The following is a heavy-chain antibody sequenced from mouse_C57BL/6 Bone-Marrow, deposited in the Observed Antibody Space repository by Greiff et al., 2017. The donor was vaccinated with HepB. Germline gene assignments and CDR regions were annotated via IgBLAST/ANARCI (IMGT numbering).Heavy chain of an antibody. J-gene: IGHJ1*03. CDR1: GYSFTGYY. D-gene: IGHD2-3*01. CDR3: ASDDYCNFEV. CDR2: INPSTGGT. V-gene: IGHV1-42*01. Sequence: VQLKQPGPELVKPGASVKISCKASGYSFTGYYMNWVKQSPEKSLEWIGEINPSTGGTNYNQKFKAKATLTVDKSSSTAYMQLKSLTSEDSAVYYCASDDYCNFEVWGTGTTVTVSS.